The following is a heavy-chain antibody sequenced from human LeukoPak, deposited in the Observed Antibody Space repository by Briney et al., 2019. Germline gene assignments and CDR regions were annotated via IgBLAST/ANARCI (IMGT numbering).Heavy chain of an antibody. V-gene: IGHV4-4*07. J-gene: IGHJ4*02. Sequence: PSETLSLTCTVSGGSISIYYWSWIRQPAGEGLEWIGHIYTSGSTNYNPSLKSRVTMSIDTSKNQFSLTLSSVTAADTAVYYCARGEDTAMVLDYWGQGTLVTVSS. CDR2: IYTSGST. D-gene: IGHD5-18*01. CDR3: ARGEDTAMVLDY. CDR1: GGSISIYY.